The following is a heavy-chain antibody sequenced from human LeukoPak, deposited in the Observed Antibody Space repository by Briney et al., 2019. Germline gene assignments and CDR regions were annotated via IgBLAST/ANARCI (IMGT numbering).Heavy chain of an antibody. V-gene: IGHV3-30*18. CDR3: ANENYYGSGSYPDY. D-gene: IGHD3-10*01. Sequence: QSGGSLRLSCAASAFTFSSYWMTWVRQAPGKGLEWVALISYDGSNKYYADSVKGRFTISRDNSKNTLYLQMNSLRAEDTAVYYCANENYYGSGSYPDYWGQGTLVTVSS. CDR1: AFTFSSYW. CDR2: ISYDGSNK. J-gene: IGHJ4*02.